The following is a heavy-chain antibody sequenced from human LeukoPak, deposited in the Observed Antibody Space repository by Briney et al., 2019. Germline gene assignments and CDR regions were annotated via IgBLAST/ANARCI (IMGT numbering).Heavy chain of an antibody. J-gene: IGHJ4*02. Sequence: GGSLRLSCAASGFTFDDYAMHWVRQAPGKGLEWVSGISWNSGSIGYADSVKGRFTISRDNAKNSLYLQTNSLRAEDTALYYCAKARTAAGVYFDYWGQGTLVTVSS. CDR3: AKARTAAGVYFDY. D-gene: IGHD6-13*01. CDR2: ISWNSGSI. V-gene: IGHV3-9*01. CDR1: GFTFDDYA.